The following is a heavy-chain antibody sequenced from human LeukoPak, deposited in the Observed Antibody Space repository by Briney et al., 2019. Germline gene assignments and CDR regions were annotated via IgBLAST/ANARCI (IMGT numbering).Heavy chain of an antibody. CDR1: GYTFTGYY. Sequence: ASVKVSCKASGYTFTGYYMHWVRQAPGQGLEWMGWINPNSGGTNYAQKFQGRVTMTRDTPISTAYMELSRLRSDDTAVYYCARDFTGGDTAMAHDYYYYMDVWGKGTTVTISS. V-gene: IGHV1-2*02. CDR2: INPNSGGT. J-gene: IGHJ6*03. D-gene: IGHD5-18*01. CDR3: ARDFTGGDTAMAHDYYYYMDV.